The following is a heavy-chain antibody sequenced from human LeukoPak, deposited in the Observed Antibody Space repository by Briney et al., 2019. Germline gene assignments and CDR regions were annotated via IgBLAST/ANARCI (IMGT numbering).Heavy chain of an antibody. V-gene: IGHV1-8*01. CDR1: GYTFTSYD. Sequence: ASVKVSCKASGYTFTSYDINWVRQATGQGLEWMGWMNPNSGNTGYAQKFQGRVTMTRNTSISTAYMELSSLRSEDTAVYYCARGSREQLWLKQRRGWYFDLWGRGTLVTVSS. CDR3: ARGSREQLWLKQRRGWYFDL. CDR2: MNPNSGNT. D-gene: IGHD5-18*01. J-gene: IGHJ2*01.